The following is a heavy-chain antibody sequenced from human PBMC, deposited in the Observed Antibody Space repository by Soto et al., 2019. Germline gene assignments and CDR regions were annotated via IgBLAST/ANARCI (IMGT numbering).Heavy chain of an antibody. CDR2: IIPIFGTA. CDR1: GYTFTSYA. V-gene: IGHV1-69*13. CDR3: ARLLGYCTNGVCSYYYYYGMDV. Sequence: SVKVSCKASGYTFTSYAMHWVRQAPGQGLEWMGGIIPIFGTANYAQKFQGRVTITADESTSTAYMELSSLRSEDTAVYYCARLLGYCTNGVCSYYYYYGMDVWGQGTAVTVSS. D-gene: IGHD2-8*01. J-gene: IGHJ6*02.